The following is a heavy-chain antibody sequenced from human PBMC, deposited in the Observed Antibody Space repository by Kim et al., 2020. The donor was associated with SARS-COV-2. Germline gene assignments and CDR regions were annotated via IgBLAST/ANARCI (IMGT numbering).Heavy chain of an antibody. Sequence: SETLSLTCTVSGGSISSYYWSWIRQPPGKGLEWIGYIYYSGSTNYNPSLKSRVNISVDTSKNQFSLKLSSVTAAHTAVYYCPRRAKTTIFGVNYWYFDLWGRGTLVTVSS. CDR3: PRRAKTTIFGVNYWYFDL. CDR1: GGSISSYY. V-gene: IGHV4-59*13. J-gene: IGHJ2*01. D-gene: IGHD3-3*01. CDR2: IYYSGST.